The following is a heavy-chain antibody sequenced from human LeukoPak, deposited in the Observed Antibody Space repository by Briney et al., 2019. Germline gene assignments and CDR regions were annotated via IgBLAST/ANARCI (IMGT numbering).Heavy chain of an antibody. CDR3: ARHPFDRVFFDY. CDR1: GYSISRGYY. CDR2: IYHSGST. Sequence: PSETLSLTCAVSGYSISRGYYWGWIRQAPGKGLEWIGSIYHSGSTQYNPSLKSRLIISVDTSKNLFSLKLSSVTAADTAVYFCARHPFDRVFFDYWGQGTLVTVSS. V-gene: IGHV4-38-2*01. D-gene: IGHD3-10*01. J-gene: IGHJ4*02.